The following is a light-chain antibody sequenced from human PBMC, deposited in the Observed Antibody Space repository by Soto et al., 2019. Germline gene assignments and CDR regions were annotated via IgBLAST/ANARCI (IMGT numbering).Light chain of an antibody. Sequence: DLQLTQSPSTLCAAVGGRRTITYRASQSIRSWLAWYQQKPGKAPNLLIHTAYSLERGVPSRFSGGGSVTDFNLTISRLERADLAVYYCQQYGSSGTSGQGTKVDI. CDR2: TAY. CDR1: QSIRSW. V-gene: IGKV1-5*01. CDR3: QQYGSSGT. J-gene: IGKJ1*01.